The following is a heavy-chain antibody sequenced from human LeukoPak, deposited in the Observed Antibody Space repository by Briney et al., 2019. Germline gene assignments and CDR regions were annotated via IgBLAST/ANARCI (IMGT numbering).Heavy chain of an antibody. J-gene: IGHJ3*02. Sequence: GGSLRLSSVASGFSFNYDWMSWVRQAPGKGLEWVGRIKSKTDGGTADYVAPVKGRFTLSRDDSKNTLYLQMNSLKTEDTGVYYCTRERYCSSTTCPSAFEIWGQGTMVTVSS. CDR1: GFSFNYDW. CDR2: IKSKTDGGTA. CDR3: TRERYCSSTTCPSAFEI. D-gene: IGHD2-2*01. V-gene: IGHV3-15*01.